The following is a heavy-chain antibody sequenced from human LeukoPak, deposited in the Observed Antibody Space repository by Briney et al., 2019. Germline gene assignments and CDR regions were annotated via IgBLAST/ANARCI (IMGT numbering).Heavy chain of an antibody. CDR1: GYTFTSYY. V-gene: IGHV1-46*01. J-gene: IGHJ6*02. CDR2: INPSGDST. Sequence: ASVKVSCKASGYTFTSYYMHWVRQAPGQGLEWMGIINPSGDSTSYAQKFQGRVTMTRDTSTSTVYMELSSLRSEDTAVYYCASESGSELGGPYYYYGMDVWGQGTTVTVSS. D-gene: IGHD7-27*01. CDR3: ASESGSELGGPYYYYGMDV.